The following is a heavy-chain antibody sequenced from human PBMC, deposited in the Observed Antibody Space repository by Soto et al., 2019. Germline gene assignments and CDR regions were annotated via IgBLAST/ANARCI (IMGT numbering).Heavy chain of an antibody. CDR2: IDWDDDK. V-gene: IGHV2-70*01. CDR1: GFSLSTSGMC. CDR3: ERATELGVTRDY. D-gene: IGHD3-10*01. Sequence: SGPTLVNPTPTLTLTCTFSGFSLSTSGMCVSWIRQPPGKALEWLALIDWDDDKYYSTSLKTRLTISKDTSKNHVVLTMTNMALMDSATDLCERATELGVTRDYWGQGTLVTGSS. J-gene: IGHJ4*02.